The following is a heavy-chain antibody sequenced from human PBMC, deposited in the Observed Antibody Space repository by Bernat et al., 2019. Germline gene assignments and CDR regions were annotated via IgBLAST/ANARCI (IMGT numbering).Heavy chain of an antibody. J-gene: IGHJ4*02. CDR1: GYIFTSYY. Sequence: QVQLVQSGAEVKKPGASVKVSCKASGYIFTSYYMHWVRQAPGQGLEWMGIINPSGGSTSYAQKFQGRVTMTRDTSTSTVYMELSSLRSEDTAVYYCASRPKDGDSNDYWGQGTLVTVSS. V-gene: IGHV1-46*01. CDR2: INPSGGST. D-gene: IGHD4-17*01. CDR3: ASRPKDGDSNDY.